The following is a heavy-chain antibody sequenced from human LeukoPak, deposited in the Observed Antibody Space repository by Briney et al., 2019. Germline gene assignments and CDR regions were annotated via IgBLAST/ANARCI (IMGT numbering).Heavy chain of an antibody. V-gene: IGHV3-30*14. CDR3: ARDDSSGFGDAFDI. CDR2: ISYDGSNK. J-gene: IGHJ3*02. D-gene: IGHD3-22*01. CDR1: GFTFSSYA. Sequence: PGGSLRLSCAASGFTFSSYAMHWVRQAPGKGLEWVAVISYDGSNKYYADSVKGRFTISRDNSKKTLYLQMNSLRAEDTAVYYCARDDSSGFGDAFDIWGQGTMVTVSS.